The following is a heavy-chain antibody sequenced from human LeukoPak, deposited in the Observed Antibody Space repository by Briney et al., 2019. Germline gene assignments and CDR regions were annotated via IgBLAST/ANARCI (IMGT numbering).Heavy chain of an antibody. J-gene: IGHJ3*02. CDR2: TRNKANSYTT. CDR1: GFTFSDHY. CDR3: VRGYNSFDI. V-gene: IGHV3-72*01. D-gene: IGHD2/OR15-2a*01. Sequence: PGGSLRLSCAASGFTFSDHYMDWVRQAPGKGLEWVGRTRNKANSYTTEYAASVKGRFTISRDDSKNSLYLQMNSLKTEDTAVYYCVRGYNSFDIWGQGTMLTVSS.